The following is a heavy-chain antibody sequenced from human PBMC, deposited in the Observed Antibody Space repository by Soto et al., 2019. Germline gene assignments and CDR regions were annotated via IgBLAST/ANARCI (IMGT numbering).Heavy chain of an antibody. J-gene: IGHJ5*02. V-gene: IGHV4-39*01. CDR1: GGSISSSSYY. Sequence: PSETLSLTCTVSGGSISSSSYYWGWIRQPPGKGLEWIGSIYYSGSTYYNPSLKSRVTISVDTSKNQFSLKLSSVTAADTAVYYCARAGEVYYDSSGYYYDAGSWFDPRGQGTLVTVSS. D-gene: IGHD3-22*01. CDR2: IYYSGST. CDR3: ARAGEVYYDSSGYYYDAGSWFDP.